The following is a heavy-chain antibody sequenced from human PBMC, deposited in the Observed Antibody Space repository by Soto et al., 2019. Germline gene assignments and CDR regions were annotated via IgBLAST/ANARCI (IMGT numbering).Heavy chain of an antibody. CDR1: GYSFTSYW. V-gene: IGHV5-51*01. CDR3: ASTLSYYYDSSEAFDI. D-gene: IGHD3-22*01. J-gene: IGHJ3*02. CDR2: IYPGDSDT. Sequence: PGESLKISCKGSGYSFTSYWIGWVRQMPGKGLEWMGIIYPGDSDTRYSPSFQGQVTISADKSISTAYLQWSSLKASDTAMYYCASTLSYYYDSSEAFDIWGQGTMVTVS.